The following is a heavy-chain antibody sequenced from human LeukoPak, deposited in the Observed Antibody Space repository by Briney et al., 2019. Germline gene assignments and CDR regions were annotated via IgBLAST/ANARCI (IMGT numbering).Heavy chain of an antibody. CDR1: GGSISSYY. Sequence: SETLSLTCTVSGGSISSYYWSWIRQPPGKGLEWIGYIYYSGSTNYNPSLKSRVTISVDTSKNQFSLKLSSVTAADTAVYYCARNMVRGVIITSVLFDPWGQGTLVTVSS. V-gene: IGHV4-59*12. CDR3: ARNMVRGVIITSVLFDP. D-gene: IGHD3-10*01. J-gene: IGHJ5*02. CDR2: IYYSGST.